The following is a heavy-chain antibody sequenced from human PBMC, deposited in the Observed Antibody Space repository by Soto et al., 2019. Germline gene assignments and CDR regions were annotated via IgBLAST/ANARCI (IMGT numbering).Heavy chain of an antibody. D-gene: IGHD6-6*01. CDR2: IIPIFGTA. Sequence: VASVKVSCKASGGTFSSYAISWVRQAPGQGLEWMGGIIPIFGTANYAQKFQGRVTITADKSTSTAYMELSSLRSEDTAVYYCARHYSSSPIHYWGQEPWSPSPQ. CDR3: ARHYSSSPIHY. CDR1: GGTFSSYA. J-gene: IGHJ4*01. V-gene: IGHV1-69*06.